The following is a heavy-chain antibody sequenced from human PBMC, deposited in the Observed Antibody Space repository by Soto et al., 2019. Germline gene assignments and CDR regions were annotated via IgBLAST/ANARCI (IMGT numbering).Heavy chain of an antibody. V-gene: IGHV2-5*01. CDR2: IYWNDDK. CDR3: AHQIKPYSSSWSTNFDY. D-gene: IGHD6-13*01. CDR1: GFSLSTSGVG. J-gene: IGHJ4*02. Sequence: QITLKESGHTLVKPTQTLTLTCTFSGFSLSTSGVGVVWIRQPPGKALERLALIYWNDDKRYSPSLKSRLTITKDTSKNQVVLTMTNMDPVDTATYYCAHQIKPYSSSWSTNFDYWGQGTLVTVSS.